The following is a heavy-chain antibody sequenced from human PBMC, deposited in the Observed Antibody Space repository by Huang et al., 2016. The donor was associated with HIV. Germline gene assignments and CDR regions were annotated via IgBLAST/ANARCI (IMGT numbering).Heavy chain of an antibody. CDR2: IGGNSGDI. CDR3: VIMDDYFDY. J-gene: IGHJ4*02. D-gene: IGHD2-8*01. CDR1: GFAVSQYA. Sequence: VQLVESGGGLVQPGWSLRLSCAASGFAVSQYAVHWVRQSPGKGLEWVAGIGGNSGDIAYAASVRGRFVISRDNAKKSLYLKMNGLRLEDTALYFCVIMDDYFDYWGQGVLVGVSS. V-gene: IGHV3-9*01.